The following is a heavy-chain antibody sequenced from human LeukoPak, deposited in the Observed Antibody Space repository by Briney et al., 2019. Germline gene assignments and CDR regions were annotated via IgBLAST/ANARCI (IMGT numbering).Heavy chain of an antibody. J-gene: IGHJ4*02. Sequence: PSQTLSLTCTVSGDSTSSGDYYWSWARQHPGKGLEWIGYINYSGTTYYNPSLTSRVTISVDTSKNQFSLKLSSVTAADTAVYYCARTYCRGGTCYSWDYWGQGTLVTVSS. CDR1: GDSTSSGDYY. CDR3: ARTYCRGGTCYSWDY. V-gene: IGHV4-31*03. CDR2: INYSGTT. D-gene: IGHD2-15*01.